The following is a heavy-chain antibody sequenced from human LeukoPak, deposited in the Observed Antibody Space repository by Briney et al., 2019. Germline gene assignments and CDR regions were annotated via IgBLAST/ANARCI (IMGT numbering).Heavy chain of an antibody. CDR1: GFTFGDYA. V-gene: IGHV3-9*01. Sequence: GGSLRLSCVASGFTFGDYAMHWVRQGPGEGLEWVSTINWNSRSTGYADSVKGRFTITRDNAKKSLYLQMNSLTTEDTALYYCAKGTDAFDIWGQGTVVTVSS. J-gene: IGHJ3*02. CDR3: AKGTDAFDI. CDR2: INWNSRST.